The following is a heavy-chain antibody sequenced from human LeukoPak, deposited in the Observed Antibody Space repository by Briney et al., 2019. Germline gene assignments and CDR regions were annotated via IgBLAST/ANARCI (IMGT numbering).Heavy chain of an antibody. CDR1: GGTFSSYA. D-gene: IGHD3-22*01. J-gene: IGHJ3*02. CDR2: STPIFGTA. V-gene: IGHV1-69*05. Sequence: GSSVKVSCKASGGTFSSYAISWVRQAPGQGLEWMERSTPIFGTANYAQKFQGRVTITTDESTSTAYMELSSLRSEDTAVYYCARGSTYYYDSSGYSAFDIWGQGTMVTVSS. CDR3: ARGSTYYYDSSGYSAFDI.